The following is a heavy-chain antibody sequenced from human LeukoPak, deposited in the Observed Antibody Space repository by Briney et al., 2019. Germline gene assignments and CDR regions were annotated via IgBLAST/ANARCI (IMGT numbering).Heavy chain of an antibody. D-gene: IGHD3-22*01. Sequence: PGGSLRLSCATSGFYFESYAMSWVRQAPGKGLEWVSGVSGSGASTYYADSLKGRFTISRDSSKNTLYLQLNSLRVEDTAVYYCARVYGSSNYYYDRYHYYMDVWGRGTTVTVSS. CDR3: ARVYGSSNYYYDRYHYYMDV. J-gene: IGHJ6*03. CDR2: VSGSGAST. CDR1: GFYFESYA. V-gene: IGHV3-23*01.